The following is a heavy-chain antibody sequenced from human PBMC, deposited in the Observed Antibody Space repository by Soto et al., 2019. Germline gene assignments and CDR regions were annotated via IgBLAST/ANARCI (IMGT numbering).Heavy chain of an antibody. J-gene: IGHJ3*02. CDR3: AHIKPSYIVVVPAAPDAFDI. CDR2: IYWNDDK. CDR1: GFSLSTSGVG. Sequence: QITLKESGPTLVKPTQPLTLTCTFSGFSLSTSGVGVGWSRQPPGKALEGLALIYWNDDKRYSPSLKSRLTITKNTSKNQVVLTMTNMDPVDTAAYYCAHIKPSYIVVVPAAPDAFDIWGQGTMVTVSS. V-gene: IGHV2-5*01. D-gene: IGHD2-2*01.